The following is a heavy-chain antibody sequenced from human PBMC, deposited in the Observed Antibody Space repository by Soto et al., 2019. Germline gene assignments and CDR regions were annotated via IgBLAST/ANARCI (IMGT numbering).Heavy chain of an antibody. CDR1: GGTFSSYT. Sequence: QLQLVQSWAEVREPGSSVKVSCKASGGTFSSYTVIWVRQAPGQGLEWMGGITPTLNIAKYAEKFQGRVTITADESTSKVNMHLSSLSSEDTAVYFCARGYYSGSNPSAFDYWGQGTLVAVSS. V-gene: IGHV1-69*01. J-gene: IGHJ4*02. D-gene: IGHD1-26*01. CDR3: ARGYYSGSNPSAFDY. CDR2: ITPTLNIA.